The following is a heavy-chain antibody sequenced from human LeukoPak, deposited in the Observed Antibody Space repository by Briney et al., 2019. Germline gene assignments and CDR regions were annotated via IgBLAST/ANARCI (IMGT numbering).Heavy chain of an antibody. Sequence: ASVKVSCKASGYTFTGYYMHWVRQAPGQGLEWMGWINPNSGDTNFAQKFQGRVTMTRDTSISTAYMELSRLRSDDTAVYYCARWVHSNVEDDFWGQGTQVTVSS. CDR2: INPNSGDT. D-gene: IGHD4-11*01. V-gene: IGHV1-2*02. J-gene: IGHJ4*02. CDR3: ARWVHSNVEDDF. CDR1: GYTFTGYY.